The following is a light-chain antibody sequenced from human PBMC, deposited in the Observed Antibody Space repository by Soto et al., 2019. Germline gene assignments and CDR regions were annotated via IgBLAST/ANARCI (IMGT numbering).Light chain of an antibody. CDR3: QQYNGYSTWT. J-gene: IGKJ1*01. CDR2: KAS. V-gene: IGKV1-5*03. CDR1: QTISSW. Sequence: DIQMTQSPSTLSASVGDRVTITCRASQTISSWLAWYQQKPGKAPKLLIYKASTLKSGVPSRFSGSGSGTDFTLTISNLQPEDFATYYCQQYNGYSTWTFGQGTKVDIK.